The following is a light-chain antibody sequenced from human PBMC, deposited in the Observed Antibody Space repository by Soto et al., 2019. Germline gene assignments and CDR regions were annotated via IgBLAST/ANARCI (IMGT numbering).Light chain of an antibody. Sequence: QSALTQPRSVSGSPGQSVSISCTGTSSDVGAYNYVSWYQQHPGKVPKLIIYDVYKRPSGVPDRFSGSKSGSTASLTISGLQTEDEADYYCCSYTEIHYVFGIGTKVTVL. J-gene: IGLJ1*01. V-gene: IGLV2-11*01. CDR1: SSDVGAYNY. CDR2: DVY. CDR3: CSYTEIHYV.